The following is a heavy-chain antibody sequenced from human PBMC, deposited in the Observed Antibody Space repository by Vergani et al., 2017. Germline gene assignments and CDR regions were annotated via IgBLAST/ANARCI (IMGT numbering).Heavy chain of an antibody. CDR2: INPSGGST. V-gene: IGHV1-46*01. J-gene: IGHJ4*02. CDR3: ASYYGSGSYPTPYYFDY. D-gene: IGHD3-10*01. CDR1: GYTFTSYY. Sequence: QVQLVQSGAEVKKPGASVKVSCKASGYTFTSYYMHWVRQAPGQGLEWMGIINPSGGSTSYAQKFQGRVTMTRDTSTSTVYMELSSLRSEDTAVYYCASYYGSGSYPTPYYFDYWGQGTLVTVSS.